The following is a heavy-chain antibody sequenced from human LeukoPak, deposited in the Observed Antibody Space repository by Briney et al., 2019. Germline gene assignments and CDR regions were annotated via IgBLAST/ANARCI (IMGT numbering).Heavy chain of an antibody. Sequence: ASVKVSCKASGYTFTGYYMHWVRQAPGQGLEWMGRINPNSGGTNYAQKFQGRVTMTRDTSISTAYMELSRLRSDDTAVYYCARELSGFYYDCSGSFDYWGQGTLVTVSS. V-gene: IGHV1-2*06. CDR3: ARELSGFYYDCSGSFDY. D-gene: IGHD3-22*01. J-gene: IGHJ4*02. CDR2: INPNSGGT. CDR1: GYTFTGYY.